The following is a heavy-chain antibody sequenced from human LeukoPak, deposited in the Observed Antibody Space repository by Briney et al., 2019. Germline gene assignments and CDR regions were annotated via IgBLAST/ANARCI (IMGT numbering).Heavy chain of an antibody. Sequence: PSETLSLTCTVSGGSISSYYWSWIRQPPGKGLEWIGYIYYSGSTNYNPSLKSRVTISVDTSKNQFSLKLSSVTAADTAVYYCARAPYQYFFGYWGQGTLVTVSS. D-gene: IGHD3-16*01. CDR1: GGSISSYY. CDR3: ARAPYQYFFGY. J-gene: IGHJ4*02. V-gene: IGHV4-59*01. CDR2: IYYSGST.